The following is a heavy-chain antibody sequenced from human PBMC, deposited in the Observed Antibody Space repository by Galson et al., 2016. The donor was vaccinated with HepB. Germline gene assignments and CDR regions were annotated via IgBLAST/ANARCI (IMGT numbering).Heavy chain of an antibody. CDR2: ISNSAGST. CDR1: GFNFSCYA. D-gene: IGHD3-10*01. J-gene: IGHJ6*02. V-gene: IGHV3-23*01. Sequence: SLRLSCAASGFNFSCYAMSWVRQAPGKGLEWVSTISNSAGSTYHADSVMGRFTISRDNSKNTLYLQMNSLRVEDTATYYCAKNYGPGRHYNYGMDVWGQGTTVTVSS. CDR3: AKNYGPGRHYNYGMDV.